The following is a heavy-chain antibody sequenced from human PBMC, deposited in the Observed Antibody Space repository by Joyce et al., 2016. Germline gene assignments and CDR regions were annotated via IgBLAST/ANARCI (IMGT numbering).Heavy chain of an antibody. CDR1: GGSISSYY. D-gene: IGHD3-22*01. Sequence: QVQLQESGPGLVKPSETLSLTCTVSGGSISSYYWSWIRQPPGKGLEWIGYIYYSGSTNYNPSLKSRVTISVDTSKNQFSLKLSSVTAADTAVYYCARDPRYYDSSGYFVDAFDIWGQGTMVTVSS. CDR3: ARDPRYYDSSGYFVDAFDI. J-gene: IGHJ3*02. V-gene: IGHV4-59*01. CDR2: IYYSGST.